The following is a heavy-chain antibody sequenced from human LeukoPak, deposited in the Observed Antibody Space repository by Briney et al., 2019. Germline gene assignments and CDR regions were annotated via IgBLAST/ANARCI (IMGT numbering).Heavy chain of an antibody. CDR1: GVSFSGYY. CDR2: INHSGST. D-gene: IGHD3-10*01. J-gene: IGHJ5*02. V-gene: IGHV4-34*01. CDR3: ASLSDLVVRGVIP. Sequence: SETLSLTCAVYGVSFSGYYWSWIRQPPGKGLEWIGEINHSGSTNYNPSLKSRVTISVDTSKNQFSLKLSSVTAADTAVYYCASLSDLVVRGVIPWGQGTLVTVSS.